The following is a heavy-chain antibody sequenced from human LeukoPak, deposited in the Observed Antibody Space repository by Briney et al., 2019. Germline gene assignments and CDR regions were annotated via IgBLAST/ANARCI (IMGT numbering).Heavy chain of an antibody. CDR2: INPNSGGT. J-gene: IGHJ4*02. CDR3: ARDEGYYYDSSGYYRFV. D-gene: IGHD3-22*01. Sequence: ASVKVSCKASGYTFTGYYMHWVRQAPGQGLEWMGRINPNSGGTNYAQKFQGRVTMTRDTSISTAYMELSRLRSDDTAVYHCARDEGYYYDSSGYYRFVWGQGTLVTVSS. V-gene: IGHV1-2*06. CDR1: GYTFTGYY.